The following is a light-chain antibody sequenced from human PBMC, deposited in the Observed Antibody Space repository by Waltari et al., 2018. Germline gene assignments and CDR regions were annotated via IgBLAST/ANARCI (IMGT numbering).Light chain of an antibody. J-gene: IGKJ1*01. V-gene: IGKV1-5*01. CDR2: DAS. CDR3: QQYNSYSPWT. Sequence: DILMTQSPSTLSASVGARVTITCGASQTISRWLAWYQQKPGKAPNLLIFDASCLASGVPSRFSGSGAGTEFTLTISSLQPDDFATYYCQQYNSYSPWTFGPGTKVEIK. CDR1: QTISRW.